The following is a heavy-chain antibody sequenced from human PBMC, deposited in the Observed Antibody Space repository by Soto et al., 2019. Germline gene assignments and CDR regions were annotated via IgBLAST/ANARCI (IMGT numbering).Heavy chain of an antibody. Sequence: QLQLQESGPGLVRPSETLSLTCSVSGGSMNNNSYYWGWIRQAPGKGLEWIGTIYYTGNTFYNPSLRRRVTISVDTAKNQLSLNLTSLTVADTAVYYCARPRWKDGIKWGRGILVTVSS. CDR2: IYYTGNT. CDR3: ARPRWKDGIK. J-gene: IGHJ4*02. V-gene: IGHV4-39*01. D-gene: IGHD1-20*01. CDR1: GGSMNNNSYY.